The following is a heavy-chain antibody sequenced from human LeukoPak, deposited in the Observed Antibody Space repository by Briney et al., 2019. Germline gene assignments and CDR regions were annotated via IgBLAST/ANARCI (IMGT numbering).Heavy chain of an antibody. CDR1: GGSITSYY. D-gene: IGHD5-18*01. CDR2: IYITGST. J-gene: IGHJ6*03. V-gene: IGHV4-4*07. Sequence: SETLSLTCTVSGGSITSYYWSWIRQSAGKGLEWIGRIYITGSTTYNPSLKSRVTMSLDTSKNQFSLKLSSVTAADTTVYYCARGETAMANYYYMDVWGKGTTVTVSS. CDR3: ARGETAMANYYYMDV.